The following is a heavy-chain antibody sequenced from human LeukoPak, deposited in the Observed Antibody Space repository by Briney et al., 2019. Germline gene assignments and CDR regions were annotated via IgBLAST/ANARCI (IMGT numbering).Heavy chain of an antibody. J-gene: IGHJ4*02. Sequence: ASVKVSCKASGYTFTSYGISWVRQAPGQGLEWMGRIIPILGIANYAQKFQGRVTITADKSTSTAYMELSSLRSEDTAVYYCARDPSYSYGIFDYWGQGTLVTVSS. CDR1: GYTFTSYG. D-gene: IGHD5-18*01. CDR2: IIPILGIA. V-gene: IGHV1-69*04. CDR3: ARDPSYSYGIFDY.